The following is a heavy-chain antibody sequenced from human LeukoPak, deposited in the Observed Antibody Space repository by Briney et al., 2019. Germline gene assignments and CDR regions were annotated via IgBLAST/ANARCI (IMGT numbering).Heavy chain of an antibody. V-gene: IGHV4-31*03. J-gene: IGHJ6*02. Sequence: PSQTLSLTCTVSGGSISSGGYYWSWIRQHPGKGLEWIGYIYYSGSTYYNPSLKSRVTISVDTSKNQFSLKLSSVTAADTAVYYCASAYDALYYYYYYGMDVWGQGTTVTVSS. CDR2: IYYSGST. CDR3: ASAYDALYYYYYYGMDV. CDR1: GGSISSGGYY. D-gene: IGHD3-22*01.